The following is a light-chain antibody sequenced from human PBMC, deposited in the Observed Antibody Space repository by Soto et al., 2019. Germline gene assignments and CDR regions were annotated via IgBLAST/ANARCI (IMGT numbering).Light chain of an antibody. CDR3: TSYTRSSAPNYV. V-gene: IGLV2-14*03. J-gene: IGLJ1*01. CDR2: DVT. CDR1: SSDVGGYNS. Sequence: QSALTQPASVSGSPGQSITISCTGTSSDVGGYNSVSWYQQHPGKAPKLMIYDVTNRPSGISNRFSGSKSGNTASLTISGLQAEDEAYYYCTSYTRSSAPNYVFGTGTKLTVL.